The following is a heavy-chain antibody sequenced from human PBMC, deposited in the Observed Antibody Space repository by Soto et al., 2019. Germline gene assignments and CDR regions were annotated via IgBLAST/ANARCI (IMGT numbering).Heavy chain of an antibody. Sequence: GGSLRLSCAASGFTFSSYGMHWVHQAPGKGLEWVAVISYDGSNKYYADSVKGRFTISRDNSKNTLYLQMNSLRAEDTAVYYCAKDPHSTVSPPEYFQHWGQGTLVTVSS. D-gene: IGHD4-17*01. CDR3: AKDPHSTVSPPEYFQH. J-gene: IGHJ1*01. CDR1: GFTFSSYG. CDR2: ISYDGSNK. V-gene: IGHV3-30*18.